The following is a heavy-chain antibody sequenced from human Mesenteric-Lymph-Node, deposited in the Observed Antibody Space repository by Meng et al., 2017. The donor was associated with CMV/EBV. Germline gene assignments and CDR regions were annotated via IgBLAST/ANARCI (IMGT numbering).Heavy chain of an antibody. D-gene: IGHD7-27*01. Sequence: VSGGSISSGGYSWGWIRQPPGKGLEWIGYIYHSGGTYYPPSLKSRVTISLDRSKNQFSLRLSSVTAADTAVYFCARVSIPLGGSFDYWGQGTLVTVSS. CDR3: ARVSIPLGGSFDY. CDR1: GGSISSGGYS. J-gene: IGHJ4*02. V-gene: IGHV4-30-2*01. CDR2: IYHSGGT.